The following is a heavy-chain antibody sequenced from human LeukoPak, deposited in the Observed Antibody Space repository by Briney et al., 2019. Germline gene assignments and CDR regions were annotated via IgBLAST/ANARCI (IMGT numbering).Heavy chain of an antibody. CDR3: AIRYSGSYNDY. CDR1: GYSFTSYW. Sequence: PGESLKISCKGSGYSFTSYWIGWVRQVPEKGLEWMGIIYPGDYDTRYSPSFQGQVTISVDKSISTATLHWSSLKASDTAMYYCAIRYSGSYNDYWGQGTLVTVSS. CDR2: IYPGDYDT. D-gene: IGHD1-26*01. V-gene: IGHV5-51*01. J-gene: IGHJ4*02.